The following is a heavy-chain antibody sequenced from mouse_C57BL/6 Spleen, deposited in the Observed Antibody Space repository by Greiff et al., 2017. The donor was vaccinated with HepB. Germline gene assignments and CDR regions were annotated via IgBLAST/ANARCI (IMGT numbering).Heavy chain of an antibody. D-gene: IGHD3-2*02. J-gene: IGHJ2*01. Sequence: VQLQESGAELARPGASVKLSCKASGYTFTSYGISWVKQRTGQGLEWIGEIYPRSGNTYYNEKFKGKATLTADKSSSTAYMELRSLTSEDSAVYFCARWKDSSGYYFDYWGQGTTLTVSS. V-gene: IGHV1-81*01. CDR2: IYPRSGNT. CDR1: GYTFTSYG. CDR3: ARWKDSSGYYFDY.